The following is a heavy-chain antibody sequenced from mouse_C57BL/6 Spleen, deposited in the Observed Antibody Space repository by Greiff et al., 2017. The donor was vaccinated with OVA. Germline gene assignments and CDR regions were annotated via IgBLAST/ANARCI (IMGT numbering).Heavy chain of an antibody. CDR2: IYPRSGNT. Sequence: QVQLQQSGAELARPGASVKLSCKASGYTFTSYGISWVKQRTGQGLEWIGEIYPRSGNTYYNEKFKGKATLTADKSSSTAYMELRSLTSEDSAVYFCAALGPAYWGQGTLVTVSA. CDR3: AALGPAY. D-gene: IGHD4-1*01. J-gene: IGHJ3*01. CDR1: GYTFTSYG. V-gene: IGHV1-81*01.